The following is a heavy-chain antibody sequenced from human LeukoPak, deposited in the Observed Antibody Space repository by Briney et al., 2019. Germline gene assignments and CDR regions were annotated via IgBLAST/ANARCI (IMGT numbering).Heavy chain of an antibody. CDR3: ARLYRAIWFGELDY. J-gene: IGHJ4*02. Sequence: SETLSLTCAVYGGSFSGYYWSWIRQPPGKGLEWIGEINHSGSTNYNPSLKSRVTISVDTSKNQFSLKLSSVTAADTAVYYCARLYRAIWFGELDYWGQGTLVTVSP. CDR1: GGSFSGYY. CDR2: INHSGST. D-gene: IGHD3-10*01. V-gene: IGHV4-34*01.